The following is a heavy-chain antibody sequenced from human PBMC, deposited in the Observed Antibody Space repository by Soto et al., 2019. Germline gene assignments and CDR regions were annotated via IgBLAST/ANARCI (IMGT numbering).Heavy chain of an antibody. CDR3: AIQGEGRYHYYGMDV. D-gene: IGHD3-16*01. CDR2: IYPGDSDT. Sequence: PGESLKISCKGSGYSFTSYWIGWVRQMPGKGLEWMGIIYPGDSDTRYSPSFQGQVTISADKSISTAYLQWSSLKASDTAMYYCAIQGEGRYHYYGMDVWGQGTTVTVAS. V-gene: IGHV5-51*01. CDR1: GYSFTSYW. J-gene: IGHJ6*02.